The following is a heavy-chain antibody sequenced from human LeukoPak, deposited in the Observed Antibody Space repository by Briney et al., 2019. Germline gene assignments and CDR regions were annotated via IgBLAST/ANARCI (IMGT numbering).Heavy chain of an antibody. D-gene: IGHD6-13*01. CDR2: ISAYNGNT. J-gene: IGHJ1*01. CDR1: GYTFTSYG. CDR3: ARDRAPGIAAAENFQH. Sequence: GASVKVSCKASGYTFTSYGISWVRQAPGQGLEWMGWISAYNGNTNYAQKLQGRVTMTTDTSTSTAYMELRSLRSDDTAVYYCARDRAPGIAAAENFQHWGQGTLVTVSS. V-gene: IGHV1-18*01.